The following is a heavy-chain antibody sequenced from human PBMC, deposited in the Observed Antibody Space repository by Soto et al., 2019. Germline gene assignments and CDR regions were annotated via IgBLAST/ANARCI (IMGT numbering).Heavy chain of an antibody. CDR1: GGSFSGYY. J-gene: IGHJ6*02. D-gene: IGHD6-13*01. CDR2: INHSGST. Sequence: SETLSLTCAVYGGSFSGYYWSWIRQPPGKGLEWIGEINHSGSTNYNPSLKSRVTISVDTSKNQFSLKLSSVTAADTAVYYCGRGGRFPGIAAAGTWYYYGMDVWGQGTTVTVSS. V-gene: IGHV4-34*01. CDR3: GRGGRFPGIAAAGTWYYYGMDV.